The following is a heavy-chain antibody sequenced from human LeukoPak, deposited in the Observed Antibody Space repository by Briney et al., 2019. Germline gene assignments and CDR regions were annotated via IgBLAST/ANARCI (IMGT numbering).Heavy chain of an antibody. CDR3: ARERPGEGALDI. V-gene: IGHV4-61*02. D-gene: IGHD3-10*01. J-gene: IGHJ3*02. CDR1: GGSVSSGPYF. Sequence: PSETLSLSCSVSGGSVSSGPYFWTWIRQPAGRGLEWIGRIHTSGSPNYNSPFKSRVTILTDTSNNHFSLNLKSVTAADTAVYYCARERPGEGALDIWGQGIMVTVSS. CDR2: IHTSGSP.